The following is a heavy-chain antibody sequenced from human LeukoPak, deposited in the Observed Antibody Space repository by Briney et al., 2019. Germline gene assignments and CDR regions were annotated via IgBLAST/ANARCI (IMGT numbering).Heavy chain of an antibody. J-gene: IGHJ6*03. CDR1: GFNFSSYA. Sequence: PGGSLRLSCAASGFNFSSYAKHRVRQAPGKGLERVPVISYDGSNKYYADSVKGRFTISRDNSKNTLYLQMNSLRAEDTAVYYCARDATRDWLQFYMDVWGKGTTVTVSS. D-gene: IGHD5-24*01. CDR3: ARDATRDWLQFYMDV. V-gene: IGHV3-30-3*01. CDR2: ISYDGSNK.